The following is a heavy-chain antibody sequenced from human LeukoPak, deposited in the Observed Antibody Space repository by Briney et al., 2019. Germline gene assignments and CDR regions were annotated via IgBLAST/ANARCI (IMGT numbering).Heavy chain of an antibody. CDR1: GGSISSYY. Sequence: SETLSLTCTVSGGSISSYYWSWIRQPPGKGLEWIGYIYYSGSTNYNPSLESRVTISVDTSKNQFSPKLSSVTAADTAVYYCARSSWIQLPPSYWGQGTLVTVSS. J-gene: IGHJ4*02. CDR3: ARSSWIQLPPSY. CDR2: IYYSGST. D-gene: IGHD5-18*01. V-gene: IGHV4-59*01.